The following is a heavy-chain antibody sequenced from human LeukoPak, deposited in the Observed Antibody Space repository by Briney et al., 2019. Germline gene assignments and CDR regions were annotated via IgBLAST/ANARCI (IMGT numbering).Heavy chain of an antibody. V-gene: IGHV3-53*01. Sequence: GGSLRLSCAASGFTVSTNYISWVRQAPGRGLEWVSITDSGGTTYYADSMKGRFTISRDNSKNTLYLQMNSLRAEDTAVYYCARATSGYSSSSFDYWGQGTLVTASS. CDR1: GFTVSTNY. CDR2: TDSGGTT. J-gene: IGHJ4*02. D-gene: IGHD6-6*01. CDR3: ARATSGYSSSSFDY.